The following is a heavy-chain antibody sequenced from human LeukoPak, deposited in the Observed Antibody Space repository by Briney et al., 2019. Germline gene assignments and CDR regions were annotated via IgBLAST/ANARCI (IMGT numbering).Heavy chain of an antibody. D-gene: IGHD3-22*01. CDR2: ISYDGSNK. Sequence: PGGSLRLSCAASGFTFSSYGMQWVRQAPGKGLEWVAVISYDGSNKYYADSVKGRFTISRDNSKNTLYLQMNSLRAEDTAVYYCAKVFQVVVVIYGMDVWGQGTTVTVSS. CDR1: GFTFSSYG. V-gene: IGHV3-30*18. CDR3: AKVFQVVVVIYGMDV. J-gene: IGHJ6*02.